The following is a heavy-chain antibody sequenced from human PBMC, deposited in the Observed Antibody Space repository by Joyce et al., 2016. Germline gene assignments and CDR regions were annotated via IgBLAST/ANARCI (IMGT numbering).Heavy chain of an antibody. CDR2: MSPNKGNT. V-gene: IGHV1-8*01. CDR1: GYTFTSSD. D-gene: IGHD1-26*01. Sequence: QVQLVQSGAEVKKPGASVKVSCKASGYTFTSSDINGGRQATGRGREWMGWMSPNKGNTGYAQKLQGRLTIGRKTAIMTAYTVLRSVRSYDTAVYYCVSRSGAKFGYWGQRTLVTVSS. CDR3: VSRSGAKFGY. J-gene: IGHJ4*02.